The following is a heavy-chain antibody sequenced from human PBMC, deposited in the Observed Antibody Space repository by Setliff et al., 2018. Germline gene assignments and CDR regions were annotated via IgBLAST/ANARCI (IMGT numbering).Heavy chain of an antibody. D-gene: IGHD3-3*01. CDR2: INQSGNT. V-gene: IGHV4-34*01. Sequence: PWETLSLTCTVYGGSFSDYYWGWIRQSPGKRPEWIAEINQSGNTNYNPSLNSRVSVSVDTPTNQFSLKVFSVAAADTAVYYCRFWSSYYKNDYWAQGTLVTVSS. J-gene: IGHJ4*02. CDR3: RFWSSYYKNDY. CDR1: GGSFSDYY.